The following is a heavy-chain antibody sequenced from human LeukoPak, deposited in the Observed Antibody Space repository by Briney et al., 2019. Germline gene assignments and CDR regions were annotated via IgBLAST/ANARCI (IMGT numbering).Heavy chain of an antibody. D-gene: IGHD2-2*01. CDR2: ISAYNGNT. J-gene: IGHJ4*02. V-gene: IGHV1-18*01. Sequence: ASVRVSCKASGYTFTSYGITWVRQAPGQGLEWMGWISAYNGNTNYAQKLQGRVTMTTDTSTSTAYLDLRSLRSDDTAVYYCARAEQYQLLLHWGQGTLVTVSS. CDR3: ARAEQYQLLLH. CDR1: GYTFTSYG.